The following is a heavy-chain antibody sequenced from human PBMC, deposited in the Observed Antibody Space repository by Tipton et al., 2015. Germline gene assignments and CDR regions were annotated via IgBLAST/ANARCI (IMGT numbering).Heavy chain of an antibody. CDR3: AKANYGDYSRPDY. D-gene: IGHD4-17*01. V-gene: IGHV1-18*01. CDR2: INPYNGNT. CDR1: GYSFTSYG. Sequence: QVQLVQSGAEVKKPGASVKVSCKASGYSFTSYGISWVRQAPGQGLEWMGWINPYNGNTDYAQTLQGRVTLTTDTSASTAYMDLRSLRAEDTAVYYCAKANYGDYSRPDYWGQGTLVTVSS. J-gene: IGHJ4*02.